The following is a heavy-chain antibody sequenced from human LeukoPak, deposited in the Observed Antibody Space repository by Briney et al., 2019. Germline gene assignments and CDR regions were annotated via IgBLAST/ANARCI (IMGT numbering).Heavy chain of an antibody. V-gene: IGHV4-34*01. CDR3: ARMTTGHDL. CDR1: GPSFSSYY. J-gene: IGHJ5*02. D-gene: IGHD4-17*01. Sequence: SETLSLTCAVSGPSFSSYYWSWIRQPPGKGLEWIGEVNHSGYTNDNPSLKSRVTISVDTSKNQFSLRLRSVTAADTGVYFCARMTTGHDLWGQGTLVTVSS. CDR2: VNHSGYT.